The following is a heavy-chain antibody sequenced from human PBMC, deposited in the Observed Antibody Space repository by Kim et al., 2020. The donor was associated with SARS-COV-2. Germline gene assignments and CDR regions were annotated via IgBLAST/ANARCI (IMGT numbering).Heavy chain of an antibody. CDR3: ARAPRVTIFGVVDWFDP. Sequence: ASVKVSCKASGYTFTSYAMNWVRQAPGQGLEWMGWINTNTGNPTYAQGFTGRFVFSLDTSVSTAYLQISSLKAEETAVYYCARAPRVTIFGVVDWFDPWGQGTLVTVSS. CDR1: GYTFTSYA. V-gene: IGHV7-4-1*02. D-gene: IGHD3-3*01. J-gene: IGHJ5*01. CDR2: INTNTGNP.